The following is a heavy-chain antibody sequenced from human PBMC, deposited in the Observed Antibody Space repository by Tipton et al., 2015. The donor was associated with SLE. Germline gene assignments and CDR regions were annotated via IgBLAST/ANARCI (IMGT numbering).Heavy chain of an antibody. CDR1: GASISSYY. J-gene: IGHJ2*01. V-gene: IGHV4-59*12. D-gene: IGHD6-13*01. CDR2: IYYSGST. Sequence: TLSLTCTVSGASISSYYWSWIRQPPGKGLEWIGYIYYSGSTIHNPSLKSRVTMSVDTSKNQFSLKLSSVTAADTAVYYCAREWQQLWYFDLWGRGTLVTVSS. CDR3: AREWQQLWYFDL.